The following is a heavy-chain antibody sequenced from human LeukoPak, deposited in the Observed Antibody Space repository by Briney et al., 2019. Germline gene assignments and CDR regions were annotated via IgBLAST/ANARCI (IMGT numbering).Heavy chain of an antibody. CDR1: GGTFSSYS. CDR3: ASTGCSSWYCGNFGY. D-gene: IGHD6-13*01. Sequence: SVKVSCKASGGTFSSYSISWVRQAPGQGLEWMGGIIPIFGTANYAQKFQGKVTITTDESTSTAYMELSSLRSEDTAVYYCASTGCSSWYCGNFGYWGQGTLVTVSS. J-gene: IGHJ4*02. V-gene: IGHV1-69*05. CDR2: IIPIFGTA.